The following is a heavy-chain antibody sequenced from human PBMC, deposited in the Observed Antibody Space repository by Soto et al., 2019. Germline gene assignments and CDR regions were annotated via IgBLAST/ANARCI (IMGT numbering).Heavy chain of an antibody. Sequence: QVQLVQSGAEMKRPGASVKVSCKASGYTFTDTFIHWVRQAPGQRPEWLGWINPNLGNTHYSRKFQGRVTLTRDTSVTTVYMELAGLESDDSAFYFCARTLPTTVLGFDYWGQGTLVTVSS. D-gene: IGHD1-1*01. CDR2: INPNLGNT. V-gene: IGHV1-2*02. J-gene: IGHJ4*02. CDR3: ARTLPTTVLGFDY. CDR1: GYTFTDTF.